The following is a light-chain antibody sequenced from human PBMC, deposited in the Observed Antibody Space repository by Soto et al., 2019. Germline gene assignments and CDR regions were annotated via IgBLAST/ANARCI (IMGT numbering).Light chain of an antibody. CDR1: QSVSSNY. J-gene: IGKJ3*01. Sequence: EIVLTQSPGTLSLSPGERATLSCRASQSVSSNYLAWYQQKPGQAPRLLIYGASSRATGVTDRFSGSGSGTDFTLTISRLEPEDFAVYSCQHYGTSRVTFGPGTKVDIK. V-gene: IGKV3-20*01. CDR2: GAS. CDR3: QHYGTSRVT.